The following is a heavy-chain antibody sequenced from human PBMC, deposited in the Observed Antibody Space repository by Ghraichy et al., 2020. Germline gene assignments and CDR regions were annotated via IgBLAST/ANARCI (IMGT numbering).Heavy chain of an antibody. V-gene: IGHV4-39*01. CDR3: ARVKILEPSDP. D-gene: IGHD3-3*01. CDR2: IYHSGTT. J-gene: IGHJ5*02. Sequence: SETLSLTCTVSGASISSSSYYWGWIRQPPGKGLEWMGSIYHSGTTYYSPSLKSRVTISVDTSTNQFSLKVSSVTAADTAVYYCARVKILEPSDPGGQGTLVAVSS. CDR1: GASISSSSYY.